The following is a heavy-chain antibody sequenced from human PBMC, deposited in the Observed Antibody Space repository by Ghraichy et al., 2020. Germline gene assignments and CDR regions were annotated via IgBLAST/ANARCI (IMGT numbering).Heavy chain of an antibody. CDR1: GFKFKNHG. J-gene: IGHJ4*02. D-gene: IGHD3-16*01. CDR3: TKDGGAD. CDR2: INWDADRT. Sequence: GGSLRLSCAASGFKFKNHGMAWVRQAPKRGLEWVSGINWDADRTGYAASVKGRFTISRDNAKGSLYLDMRNLRVDDTALYYCTKDGGADWGQGTLVTVSS. V-gene: IGHV3-20*04.